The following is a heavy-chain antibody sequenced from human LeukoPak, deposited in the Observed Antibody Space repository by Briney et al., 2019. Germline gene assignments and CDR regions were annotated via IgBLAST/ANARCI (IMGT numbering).Heavy chain of an antibody. Sequence: PGGSLRLSCAASGFTFSSYAMSWVRQAPGKGLEWVSAISGSGDSTYYADSVKGRFTISRDNSKNTLYLQMNSLRAEDTAVYYCAKGGRGYSGYDYLGGDYFDYWGQGTLVTVSS. CDR3: AKGGRGYSGYDYLGGDYFDY. J-gene: IGHJ4*02. CDR1: GFTFSSYA. V-gene: IGHV3-23*01. CDR2: ISGSGDST. D-gene: IGHD5-12*01.